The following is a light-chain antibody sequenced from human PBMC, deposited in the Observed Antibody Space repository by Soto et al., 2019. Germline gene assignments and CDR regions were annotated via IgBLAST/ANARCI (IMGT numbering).Light chain of an antibody. V-gene: IGKV3D-20*02. CDR3: QQRINWPA. CDR2: EAS. J-gene: IGKJ1*01. Sequence: IILTQSPGTLSLSPGERATLSCRASQSVSSSYFAWHQKKPSQAPRLLNYEASNRGAGIPVRFSGSGSGTDFTLTISSLAPEDYAVYYCQQRINWPAFGQGTKVDIK. CDR1: QSVSSSY.